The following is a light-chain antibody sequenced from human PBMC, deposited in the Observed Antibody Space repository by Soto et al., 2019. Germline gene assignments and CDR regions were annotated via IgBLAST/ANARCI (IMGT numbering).Light chain of an antibody. Sequence: QSALTQPRSVSGSPGQSVTVSCTGTTSDVGGHDHVSWYQQHPGKAPKLMIYSVSKRPSGVPDRFSGSKSGSTASLTISGLQAEDEANYYCCSYAGSFSYVFGTGTKVTVL. J-gene: IGLJ1*01. CDR2: SVS. CDR3: CSYAGSFSYV. V-gene: IGLV2-11*01. CDR1: TSDVGGHDH.